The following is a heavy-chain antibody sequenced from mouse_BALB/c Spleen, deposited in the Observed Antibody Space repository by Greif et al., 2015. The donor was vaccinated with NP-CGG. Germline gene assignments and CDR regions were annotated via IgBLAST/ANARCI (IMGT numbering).Heavy chain of an antibody. V-gene: IGHV1S81*02. Sequence: QVQLQHSGAELVKPGASVKLSCKASGYTFTSYYMYWVKQRPGQGLEWIGGINXSNGGTNFNEKFKSKATLTVDKSSSTAYMQLSSLTSEDSAVYYCTRRGYDYAMDYWGQGTSVTVSS. CDR2: INXSNGGT. CDR3: TRRGYDYAMDY. CDR1: GYTFTSYY. D-gene: IGHD2-14*01. J-gene: IGHJ4*01.